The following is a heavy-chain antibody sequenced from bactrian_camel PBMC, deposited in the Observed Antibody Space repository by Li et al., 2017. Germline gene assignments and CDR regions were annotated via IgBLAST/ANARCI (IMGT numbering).Heavy chain of an antibody. V-gene: IGHV3S53*01. Sequence: HVQLVESGGGSVQAGGSLTLSCSASESTYRSICMAWFRQAPGSQRETVATVDSNGVTKVAGSVKGRFTLSKDSAKNTLYLRMDNLKPEDTALYTCAAEDQAPWDMGWICNYNSWGQGTQVTVS. J-gene: IGHJ4*01. CDR3: AAEDQAPWDMGWICNYNS. CDR1: ESTYRSIC. CDR2: VDSNGVT. D-gene: IGHD3*01.